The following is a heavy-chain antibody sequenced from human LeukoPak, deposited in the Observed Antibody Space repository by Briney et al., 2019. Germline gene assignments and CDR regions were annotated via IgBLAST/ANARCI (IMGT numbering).Heavy chain of an antibody. CDR2: ISGSGGST. J-gene: IGHJ4*02. D-gene: IGHD6-13*01. CDR1: GFTFSSYA. Sequence: PGGSLRLSCAASGFTFSSYAMSWVRQTPGKGLEWVSAISGSGGSTYYADSVKGRFTISRDNSKNKLYLQMNSLRAEDTAVYYCAKERGYSSSWPDYWGQGTLVTVSS. CDR3: AKERGYSSSWPDY. V-gene: IGHV3-23*01.